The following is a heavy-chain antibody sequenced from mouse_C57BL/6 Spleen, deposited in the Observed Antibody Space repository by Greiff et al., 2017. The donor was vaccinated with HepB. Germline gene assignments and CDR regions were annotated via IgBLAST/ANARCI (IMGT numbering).Heavy chain of an antibody. V-gene: IGHV1-75*01. CDR1: GYTFTDYY. CDR2: IFPGSGST. CDR3: ARYGSSASLWYFDV. D-gene: IGHD1-1*01. Sequence: VKLVESGPELVKPGASVKISCKASGYTFTDYYINWVKQRPGQGLEWIGWIFPGSGSTYYNEKFKGKATLTVDKSSSTAYMLLSSLTSEDSAVYFCARYGSSASLWYFDVWGTGTTVTVSS. J-gene: IGHJ1*03.